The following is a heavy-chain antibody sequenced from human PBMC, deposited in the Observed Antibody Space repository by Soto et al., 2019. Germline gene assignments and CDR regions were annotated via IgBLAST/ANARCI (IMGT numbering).Heavy chain of an antibody. D-gene: IGHD1-20*01. CDR2: VNWNGGST. CDR3: AKDGITGTRGWFDP. J-gene: IGHJ5*02. CDR1: GFTFDDYG. V-gene: IGHV3-20*04. Sequence: PGGSLRLSCAASGFTFDDYGMSWARQAPGKGLEWVSGVNWNGGSTGYADSVKGRFTISRDNAKNSLYLQMNSLGAEDTAVYYCAKDGITGTRGWFDPWGQGTLVTVSS.